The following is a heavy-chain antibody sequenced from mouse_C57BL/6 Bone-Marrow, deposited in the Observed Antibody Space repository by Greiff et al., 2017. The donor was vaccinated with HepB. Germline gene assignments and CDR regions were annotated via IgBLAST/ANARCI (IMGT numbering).Heavy chain of an antibody. CDR3: ARYYCITTVVATDYFDY. D-gene: IGHD1-1*01. Sequence: QVQLQQSGAELARPGASVKMSCKASGYTFTSYTMHWVKQRPGQGLEWIGYINPSSGYTKYNQKFKDKATLTADKSSSTAYMQLSNLTSKDSAVYYCARYYCITTVVATDYFDYWGQGTTLTVSS. CDR1: GYTFTSYT. J-gene: IGHJ2*01. CDR2: INPSSGYT. V-gene: IGHV1-4*01.